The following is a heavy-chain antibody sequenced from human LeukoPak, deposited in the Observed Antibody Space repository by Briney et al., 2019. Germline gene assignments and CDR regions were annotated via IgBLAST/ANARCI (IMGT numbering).Heavy chain of an antibody. CDR3: ARALLYCSGGSCYRTRFDY. CDR1: GFTFSSYE. J-gene: IGHJ4*02. D-gene: IGHD2-15*01. CDR2: ISSSGTI. Sequence: GGSLRLSCAASGFTFSSYEMNWVRQAPGKGLEWVSYISSSGTIYYADSVKGRFTISRDNAKNSLYLQMNSLRAEDTAVYYCARALLYCSGGSCYRTRFDYWGKGTLVTVSS. V-gene: IGHV3-48*03.